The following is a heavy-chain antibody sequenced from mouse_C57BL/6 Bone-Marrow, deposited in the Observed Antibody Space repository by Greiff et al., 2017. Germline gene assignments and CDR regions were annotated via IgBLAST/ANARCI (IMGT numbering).Heavy chain of an antibody. J-gene: IGHJ4*01. Sequence: EVQRVESGGDLVKPGGSLKLSCAASGFTFSSYGMSWVRQTPDKRLEWVATISSGGSYTYYPDSVQGRFTISRDNAKNTLYRKMSSLKSEDTAMYSCAILTTVVDAMDYWGQGTSVTVSS. V-gene: IGHV5-6*01. D-gene: IGHD1-1*01. CDR3: AILTTVVDAMDY. CDR2: ISSGGSYT. CDR1: GFTFSSYG.